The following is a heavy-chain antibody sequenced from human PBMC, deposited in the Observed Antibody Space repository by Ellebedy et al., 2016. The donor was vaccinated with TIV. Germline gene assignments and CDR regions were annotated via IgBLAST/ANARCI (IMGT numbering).Heavy chain of an antibody. D-gene: IGHD2-2*01. CDR1: GGTFSSYA. Sequence: SVKVSCXASGGTFSSYAISWVRQAPGQGLEWMGRIIPILGIANYAQKFQGRVTITADKSTSTAYMELSSLRSEDTAVYYCARTATDCSSTSCYDEWFDPWGQGTLVTVSS. CDR2: IIPILGIA. J-gene: IGHJ5*02. V-gene: IGHV1-69*04. CDR3: ARTATDCSSTSCYDEWFDP.